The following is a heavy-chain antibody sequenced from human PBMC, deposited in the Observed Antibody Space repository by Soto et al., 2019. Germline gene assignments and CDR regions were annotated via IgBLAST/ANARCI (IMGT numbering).Heavy chain of an antibody. CDR1: GGSISSGDYY. CDR2: IYYSGST. Sequence: TLSLTCTVSGGSISSGDYYWSWIRQPPGKGLEWIGYIYYSGSTYYNLSLKSRVTISVDTSKNQFSLKLSSVTAADTAVYYCARSTVVTHYWYFDLWGRGTLVTVSS. D-gene: IGHD2-15*01. V-gene: IGHV4-30-4*01. J-gene: IGHJ2*01. CDR3: ARSTVVTHYWYFDL.